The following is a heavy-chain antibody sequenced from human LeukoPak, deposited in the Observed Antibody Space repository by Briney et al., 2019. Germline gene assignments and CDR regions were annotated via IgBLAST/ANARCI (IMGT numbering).Heavy chain of an antibody. J-gene: IGHJ4*02. CDR3: ARDSIAVAGIDY. CDR2: IYYSGST. CDR1: GGSVSSGSYY. D-gene: IGHD6-19*01. V-gene: IGHV4-61*01. Sequence: SETLSLTSTVSGGSVSSGSYYWSWIRQPPGKGLEWIGYIYYSGSTNYNPSLKSRVTISVDTSKNQFSLKLSSVTAADTAVYYCARDSIAVAGIDYWGQGTLVTVSS.